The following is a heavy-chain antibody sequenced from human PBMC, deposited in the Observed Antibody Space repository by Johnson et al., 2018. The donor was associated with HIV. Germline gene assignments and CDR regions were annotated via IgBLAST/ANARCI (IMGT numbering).Heavy chain of an antibody. CDR2: INWDGDST. CDR3: AKDIASGYTNGGTLDI. CDR1: RFTFVDYA. J-gene: IGHJ3*02. V-gene: IGHV3-43D*03. D-gene: IGHD6-19*01. Sequence: VQLVESGGVVVHPGGSLRLSCETSRFTFVDYAMHWVRQAPGKGREWVSLINWDGDSTYDADSVKCRLTISRDNSKNSLYLQMNSLRPEDTGLYYCAKDIASGYTNGGTLDIWGQGTMVTVSS.